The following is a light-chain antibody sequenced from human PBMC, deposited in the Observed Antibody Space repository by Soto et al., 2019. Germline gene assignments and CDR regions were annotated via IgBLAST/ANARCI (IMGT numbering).Light chain of an antibody. Sequence: EIVLTQSAVALSLSPGESATLSCRASQSFSSSYLAWYRQKPGQAPRLLXXDAXNRATGIPARFSGSGSETEFTLTLSNLQSEDSSVYYCQQYNEWPTTTFGQGTRLDI. J-gene: IGKJ5*01. CDR3: QQYNEWPTTT. V-gene: IGKV3D-15*01. CDR2: DAX. CDR1: QSFSSS.